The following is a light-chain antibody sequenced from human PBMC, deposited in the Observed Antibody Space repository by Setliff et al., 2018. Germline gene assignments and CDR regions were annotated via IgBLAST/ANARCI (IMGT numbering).Light chain of an antibody. J-gene: IGLJ1*01. CDR2: EAT. CDR3: SSYVGGNNFV. CDR1: SSDIGAYNF. Sequence: QSALAQPPSASGSPGQSVTISCTGTSSDIGAYNFVSWYQHHPGKAPKLMVYEATKRPSGVPDRFSGSKSGNTASLTVSGLQAEDEADYYCSSYVGGNNFVFGSGTKVTVL. V-gene: IGLV2-8*01.